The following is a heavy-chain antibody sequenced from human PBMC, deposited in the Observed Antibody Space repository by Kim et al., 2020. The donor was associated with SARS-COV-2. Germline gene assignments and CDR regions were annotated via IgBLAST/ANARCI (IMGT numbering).Heavy chain of an antibody. CDR2: INPNSGGT. CDR1: GYTFTGYY. D-gene: IGHD3-10*01. Sequence: ASVKVSCKASGYTFTGYYMHWVRQAPGQGLEWMGWINPNSGGTNYAQKFQGRVTMTRDTSISTAYMELSRLRSDDTAVYYCARVAYSGGDYFDYWGQGTLVTVSS. V-gene: IGHV1-2*02. CDR3: ARVAYSGGDYFDY. J-gene: IGHJ4*02.